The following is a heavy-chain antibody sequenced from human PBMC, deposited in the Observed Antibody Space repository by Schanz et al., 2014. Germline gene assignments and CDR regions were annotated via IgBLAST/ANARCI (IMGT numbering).Heavy chain of an antibody. Sequence: VQLVESGGGVVQPGRSLRLSCAASGFTFSTYAMSWVRQAPGKGPEWVSSLTGSGGGTYYADSVRGRFAISRDNSKNSLYLQMNSLRAEDTAVYYCARDSGSHYLVDYWGQGTLVTVSS. D-gene: IGHD1-26*01. CDR2: LTGSGGGT. J-gene: IGHJ4*02. CDR3: ARDSGSHYLVDY. V-gene: IGHV3-23*04. CDR1: GFTFSTYA.